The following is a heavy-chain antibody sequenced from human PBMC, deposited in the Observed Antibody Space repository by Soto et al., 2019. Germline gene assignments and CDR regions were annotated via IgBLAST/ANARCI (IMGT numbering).Heavy chain of an antibody. D-gene: IGHD3-22*01. Sequence: GGSLRLSCAASGFTFSDYYMSWIRQAPGKGLEWVSYISSSGSTIYYADSVKGRFTISRDNAKNSLYLQMNSLRAEDTAVYYCARDDGEYYYDSSGYYFDYWGQGTLVTVSS. CDR3: ARDDGEYYYDSSGYYFDY. CDR2: ISSSGSTI. V-gene: IGHV3-11*01. J-gene: IGHJ4*02. CDR1: GFTFSDYY.